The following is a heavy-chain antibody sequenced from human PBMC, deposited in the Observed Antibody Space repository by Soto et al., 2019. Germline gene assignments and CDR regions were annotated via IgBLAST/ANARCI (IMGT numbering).Heavy chain of an antibody. V-gene: IGHV3-7*01. CDR3: TRNRANFDT. D-gene: IGHD1-26*01. J-gene: IGHJ4*02. Sequence: EVQLVESGGGLVQPGGSLRLSCVASGLTFTTYWMTWVRQAPGKGLEWVANIKQAGSEKYYVDSVKGRFTISRDDAENSLYLQMNNLRAEDTAIYYCTRNRANFDTWGQGTPGTVSS. CDR1: GLTFTTYW. CDR2: IKQAGSEK.